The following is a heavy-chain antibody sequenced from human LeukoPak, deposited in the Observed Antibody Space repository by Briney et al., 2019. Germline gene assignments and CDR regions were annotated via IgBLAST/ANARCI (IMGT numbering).Heavy chain of an antibody. D-gene: IGHD2-8*01. CDR2: IWYDGSNK. J-gene: IGHJ4*02. Sequence: GGSLRLSCAASGFTFSSYGMHWVRQAPGKGLEWVGVIWYDGSNKYYADSVKGRFTISRDNSKNTLYLQMNSLRAEDTAVYYCASVRYWGQGTLVTVSS. CDR1: GFTFSSYG. CDR3: ASVRY. V-gene: IGHV3-33*01.